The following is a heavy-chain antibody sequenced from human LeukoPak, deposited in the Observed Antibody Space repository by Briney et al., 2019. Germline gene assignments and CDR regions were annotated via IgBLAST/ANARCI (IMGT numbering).Heavy chain of an antibody. J-gene: IGHJ5*02. CDR3: AHSGAYYDFWSGYSGWFDP. D-gene: IGHD3-3*01. CDR1: GFSFSTSGVG. Sequence: SGPTLVNPTQTLTLTCTFSGFSFSTSGVGVGWIRQPPGKALEWLALIYWDDDKRYSPSLKSRLTITKDTSKNQVVLTMTNMDPVDTATYYCAHSGAYYDFWSGYSGWFDPWGQGTLVTVSS. CDR2: IYWDDDK. V-gene: IGHV2-5*02.